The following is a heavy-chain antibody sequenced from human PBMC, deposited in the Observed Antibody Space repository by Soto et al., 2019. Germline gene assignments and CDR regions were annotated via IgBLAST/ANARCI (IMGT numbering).Heavy chain of an antibody. Sequence: ETLSLTCTVSGGSISSYYWSWIRQPPGKGLEWIGYIYYSGSTNYNPSLKSRVTISVDTSKNQFSLKLSSVTAADTAVYYCARDMSITIFGVALKNYGMDVWGQGTTVTVSS. CDR3: ARDMSITIFGVALKNYGMDV. J-gene: IGHJ6*02. V-gene: IGHV4-59*01. CDR1: GGSISSYY. D-gene: IGHD3-3*01. CDR2: IYYSGST.